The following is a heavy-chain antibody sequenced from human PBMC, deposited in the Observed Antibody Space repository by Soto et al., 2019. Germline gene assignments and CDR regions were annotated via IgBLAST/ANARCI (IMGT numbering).Heavy chain of an antibody. J-gene: IGHJ3*02. V-gene: IGHV1-18*01. CDR1: GSTFPGYG. CDR2: ISAYNGNT. CDR3: ASSQWFSSSWLDAFDI. D-gene: IGHD6-13*01. Sequence: ASVPGAGPGSGSTFPGYGIGWVRQAPGQGLEWMGWISAYNGNTNYAQKLQGRVTMTTDTSTSTAYMELRSLRSDDTAVYYCASSQWFSSSWLDAFDIWGQGTMVTGSS.